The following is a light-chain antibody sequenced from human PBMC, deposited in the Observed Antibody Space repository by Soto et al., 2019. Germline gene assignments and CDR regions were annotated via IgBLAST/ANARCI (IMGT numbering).Light chain of an antibody. V-gene: IGKV3-15*01. CDR3: QQYNNWPIGT. CDR1: QSVSSN. Sequence: EIVMTHSPATLSVSPGERATLSCRASQSVSSNLAWYQQKPGQAPRLLIYGASTRATGIPARFSGSGSGTEFTLTISSLKSEDFEVYYCQQYNNWPIGTFGKGNKV. CDR2: GAS. J-gene: IGKJ1*01.